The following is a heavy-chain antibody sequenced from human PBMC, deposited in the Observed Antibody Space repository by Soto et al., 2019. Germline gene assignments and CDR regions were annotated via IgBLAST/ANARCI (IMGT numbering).Heavy chain of an antibody. CDR3: ARTNLIRGIRSRYFFDY. V-gene: IGHV4-39*02. CDR2: IYYSGGA. D-gene: IGHD3-10*01. J-gene: IGHJ4*02. CDR1: GGSISTTNYY. Sequence: SETLSLTCSVSGGSISTTNYYWGWIRQPLGKGLEWIGNIYYSGGAYYNPSLKRRVTISVDTSKNVFFLKLNSVTAADTAVYYCARTNLIRGIRSRYFFDYWGQGTLVTVSS.